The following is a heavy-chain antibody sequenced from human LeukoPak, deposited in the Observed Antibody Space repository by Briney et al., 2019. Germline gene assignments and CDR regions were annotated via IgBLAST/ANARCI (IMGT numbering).Heavy chain of an antibody. CDR2: VSGSGDSA. CDR1: GFTFSSHA. J-gene: IGHJ4*02. Sequence: GGSLRLSCAASGFTFSSHAMTWVRQAPGKGLEWVSGVSGSGDSAYYAGSVKGRFTISRDNSKNTLLLQMDSLRAEDTAIYYCVKDFNSGYWGQGTLVTVSS. V-gene: IGHV3-23*01. CDR3: VKDFNSGY. D-gene: IGHD5-24*01.